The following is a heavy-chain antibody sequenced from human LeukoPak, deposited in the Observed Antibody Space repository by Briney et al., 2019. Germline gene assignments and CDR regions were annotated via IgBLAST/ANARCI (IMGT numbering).Heavy chain of an antibody. CDR3: SRGLDSRKLGY. CDR2: IHPSGML. Sequence: SETLSLTCTVSGASFNRDDQYWNWIRQSPGKGLEWIGSIHPSGMLYNNPSLESRVTMSRDTSKSQFSLNLNSVTAADTAVYFCSRGLDSRKLGYWGQGILVTVSS. J-gene: IGHJ4*02. D-gene: IGHD3-22*01. V-gene: IGHV4-31*03. CDR1: GASFNRDDQY.